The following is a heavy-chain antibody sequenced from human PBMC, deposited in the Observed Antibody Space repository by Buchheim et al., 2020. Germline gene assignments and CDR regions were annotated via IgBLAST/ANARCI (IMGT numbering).Heavy chain of an antibody. V-gene: IGHV4-61*02. CDR1: GGSISSGSYY. CDR2: IYTSGST. Sequence: QVQLQESGPGLVKPSQTLSLTCTVSGGSISSGSYYWSWIRQPAGKGLEWIGRIYTSGSTNYNPSLKSRVTISVDTSKNQFSLKLSSVTAADTAVYYCARGDIVVVPAAPSAFYYYGMDVWGQGTT. J-gene: IGHJ6*02. D-gene: IGHD2-2*01. CDR3: ARGDIVVVPAAPSAFYYYGMDV.